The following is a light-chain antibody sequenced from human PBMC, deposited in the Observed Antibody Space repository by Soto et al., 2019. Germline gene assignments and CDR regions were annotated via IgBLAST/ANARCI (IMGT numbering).Light chain of an antibody. CDR3: CSYAGSYTYV. V-gene: IGLV2-11*01. CDR2: DVS. CDR1: SSDVGGYNY. Sequence: ALTQPRSVSGSPGQSVTISCTGTSSDVGGYNYVSWYQQHPGKAPKLMIFDVSKRPSGVPDRFSGSKSANTASLTISGLQAEDEADYYCCSYAGSYTYVFGTGTKVTVL. J-gene: IGLJ1*01.